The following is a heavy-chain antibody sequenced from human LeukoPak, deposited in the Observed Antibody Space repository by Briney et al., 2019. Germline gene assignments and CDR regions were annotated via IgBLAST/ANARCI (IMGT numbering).Heavy chain of an antibody. V-gene: IGHV3-21*01. CDR3: ARSFGCSSTSCLTRVGMDV. CDR1: GFTFSSYS. J-gene: IGHJ6*02. Sequence: PGGSLRLSCAASGFTFSSYSMNWVRQAPGKGLEWVSSISSSSSYIYYADSVKGRFTISRDNAKNSLYLQMNSLRAEDTAVYYCARSFGCSSTSCLTRVGMDVWGQGTTVTVSS. D-gene: IGHD2-2*01. CDR2: ISSSSSYI.